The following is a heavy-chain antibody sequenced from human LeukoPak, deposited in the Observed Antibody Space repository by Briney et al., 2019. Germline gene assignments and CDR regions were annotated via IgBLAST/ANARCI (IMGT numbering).Heavy chain of an antibody. Sequence: GGSLRLSCAASGFTFSSYAMSWVRQAPGKGLEWVSAISGSGGSTYYADSVKGRFTISRDKSKNTLYLQMNSLRAEDTAVYYCASSGWYPDAFDIWGQGTMVTVSS. D-gene: IGHD6-19*01. J-gene: IGHJ3*02. V-gene: IGHV3-23*01. CDR3: ASSGWYPDAFDI. CDR2: ISGSGGST. CDR1: GFTFSSYA.